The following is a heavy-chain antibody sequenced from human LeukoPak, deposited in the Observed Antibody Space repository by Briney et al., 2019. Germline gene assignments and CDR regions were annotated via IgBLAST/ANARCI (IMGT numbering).Heavy chain of an antibody. CDR2: INPNSGGT. J-gene: IGHJ3*02. CDR3: ARVRDTAIVYDAFDI. CDR1: GYTFTGHY. V-gene: IGHV1-2*02. Sequence: ASVKVSCKASGYTFTGHYMHWVRQAPGQGLEWMGWINPNSGGTNYAQKFQGRVTMTRDTSISTAYMELSRLRSDDTAVYHCARVRDTAIVYDAFDIWGQGTMVTVSS. D-gene: IGHD5-18*01.